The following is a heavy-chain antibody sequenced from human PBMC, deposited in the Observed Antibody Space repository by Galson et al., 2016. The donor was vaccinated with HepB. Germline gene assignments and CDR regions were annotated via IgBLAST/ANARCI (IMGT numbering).Heavy chain of an antibody. V-gene: IGHV1-24*01. D-gene: IGHD6-13*01. CDR2: FDPEDGET. CDR1: GYTLTELS. Sequence: SVKVSCKVSGYTLTELSMHWVRQAPGKGLEWMGGFDPEDGETIYAQKFQGRVTMTEDTSTDTAYMELSSLRSEDTAVYYCAPGRRAAAGLDDFDIWGQGTMVTVSS. CDR3: APGRRAAAGLDDFDI. J-gene: IGHJ3*02.